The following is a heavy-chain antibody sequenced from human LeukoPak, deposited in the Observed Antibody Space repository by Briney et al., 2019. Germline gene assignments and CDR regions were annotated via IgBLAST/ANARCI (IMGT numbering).Heavy chain of an antibody. CDR1: GYSFSSYW. V-gene: IGHV5-51*01. D-gene: IGHD3-9*01. Sequence: GESLKISCKGSGYSFSSYWIGWVRQMPGKGLEWVGIIYPGDSDTRYSPSFEGQVTISADKSISTAYLQWSSLKASDTAMYYCARLYDILTGDSFDFWGQGTLVTVSS. CDR2: IYPGDSDT. J-gene: IGHJ4*02. CDR3: ARLYDILTGDSFDF.